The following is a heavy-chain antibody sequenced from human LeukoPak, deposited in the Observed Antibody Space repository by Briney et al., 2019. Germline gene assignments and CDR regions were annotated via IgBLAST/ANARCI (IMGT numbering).Heavy chain of an antibody. J-gene: IGHJ3*02. Sequence: SVKVSCKASGGTFSSYAISWVRQAPGQGLEWMGGIIPIFGTANYAQKFQGRVTITTDESTNTAYMELSSLRSEDTAVYYCAAPVVGAFAFDIWGQGTMVTVSS. CDR1: GGTFSSYA. D-gene: IGHD1-26*01. CDR3: AAPVVGAFAFDI. V-gene: IGHV1-69*05. CDR2: IIPIFGTA.